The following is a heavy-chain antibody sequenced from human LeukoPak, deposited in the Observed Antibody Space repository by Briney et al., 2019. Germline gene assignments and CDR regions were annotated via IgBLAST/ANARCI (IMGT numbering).Heavy chain of an antibody. J-gene: IGHJ4*02. Sequence: HPGGSLRLSCAASGFSFVTYAMIWVRRTPGKGLGWVSAISGGGDATYYTDFVKGRFTISRDNSQSTVYLRLNRLRAEDTAVYYCARLSGTFGTTSRIFDYWGQGVLVTVSS. CDR3: ARLSGTFGTTSRIFDY. CDR1: GFSFVTYA. D-gene: IGHD1-1*01. V-gene: IGHV3-23*01. CDR2: ISGGGDAT.